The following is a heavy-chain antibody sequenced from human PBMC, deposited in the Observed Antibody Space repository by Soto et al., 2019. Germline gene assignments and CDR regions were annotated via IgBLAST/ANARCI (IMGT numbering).Heavy chain of an antibody. Sequence: GGSLRLSCVVSGFTFSRYAMHWVRQAPGKGLEWVAAISYDGSDKNYADSVKGRFTISGDNSKDTLYLQMDSLRPDDTAVYYCARPPFDSSGYYPTWGQGTLVTVSS. V-gene: IGHV3-30*04. CDR1: GFTFSRYA. CDR2: ISYDGSDK. J-gene: IGHJ5*02. CDR3: ARPPFDSSGYYPT. D-gene: IGHD6-25*01.